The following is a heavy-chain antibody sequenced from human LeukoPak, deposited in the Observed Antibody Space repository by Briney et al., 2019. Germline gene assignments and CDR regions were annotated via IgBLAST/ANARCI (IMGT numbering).Heavy chain of an antibody. CDR3: ATPRRIPIFGVVPSPLDP. CDR2: ISAYNGNT. D-gene: IGHD3-3*01. CDR1: GYTFTSYG. Sequence: ASVKVSCKASGYTFTSYGISWVRQAPGQGLEWMGWISAYNGNTNYAQKLQGRVTRTTDTSTSTAYMELRSLRSDDTAVSYCATPRRIPIFGVVPSPLDPWGQGTLVTVSS. J-gene: IGHJ5*02. V-gene: IGHV1-18*01.